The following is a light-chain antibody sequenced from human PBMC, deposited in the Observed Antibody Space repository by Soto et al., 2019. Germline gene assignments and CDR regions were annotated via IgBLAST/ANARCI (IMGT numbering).Light chain of an antibody. V-gene: IGKV4-1*01. CDR2: WAS. Sequence: DIVMTQSPDSLAVSLGERATINCKSSQSVLYSSNNKNDLAGYQQKPEQPPKLLIYWASTRESGVPDRFSGSGSGTDFTLTISSLQAEDVAVYYCQQYYSTPYTFGQGTKLEIK. CDR1: QSVLYSSNNKND. J-gene: IGKJ2*01. CDR3: QQYYSTPYT.